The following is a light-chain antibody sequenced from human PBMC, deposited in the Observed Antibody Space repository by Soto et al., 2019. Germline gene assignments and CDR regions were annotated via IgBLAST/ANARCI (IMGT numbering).Light chain of an antibody. CDR2: DAS. Sequence: DIHMTQSPSTLSASVGDRVTITCRASQTISSWLAWYQQKPGKAPKLLIYDASNLQSGFPSRFSGSGSGPEFTLTICSLQPDDFATYYCQQYNSYSWTSGQGTKVDIK. CDR1: QTISSW. CDR3: QQYNSYSWT. V-gene: IGKV1-5*01. J-gene: IGKJ1*01.